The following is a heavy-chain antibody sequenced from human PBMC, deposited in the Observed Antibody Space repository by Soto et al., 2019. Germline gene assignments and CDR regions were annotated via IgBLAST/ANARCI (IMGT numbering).Heavy chain of an antibody. CDR3: ARDPVGVTHFDS. J-gene: IGHJ4*02. CDR2: IYYMGRT. D-gene: IGHD1-26*01. Sequence: PSETLSLRCTVYSISTYPWKWIRQPPGKGLEWIGYIYYMGRTNYNPSLKSRVTMSIDTSKNQFSLRLSSLTAADTAVYYCARDPVGVTHFDSWGQGALVT. V-gene: IGHV4-59*01. CDR1: SISTYP.